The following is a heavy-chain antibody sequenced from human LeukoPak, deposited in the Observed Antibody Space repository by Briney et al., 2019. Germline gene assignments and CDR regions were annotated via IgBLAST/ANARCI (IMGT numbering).Heavy chain of an antibody. Sequence: GASVKVSCKASGYTFTTYWLHWLRPAPGQGLEWMGWINPNSGGTYYAQIFQGRVTMARDTSISTAYMELSRLKSDDTAVYYCARGHLYDYSTTCYYFDYWGQGTLVTVSS. V-gene: IGHV1-2*02. D-gene: IGHD5-12*01. CDR1: GYTFTTYW. J-gene: IGHJ4*02. CDR2: INPNSGGT. CDR3: ARGHLYDYSTTCYYFDY.